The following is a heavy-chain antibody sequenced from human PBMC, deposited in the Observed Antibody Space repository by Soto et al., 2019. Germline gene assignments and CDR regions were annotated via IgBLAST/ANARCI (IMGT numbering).Heavy chain of an antibody. D-gene: IGHD3-9*01. CDR3: ARRDSDWLLSGRSWFYP. V-gene: IGHV4-34*01. J-gene: IGHJ5*02. CDR1: GGSFSGYY. CDR2: INHSGST. Sequence: SETLSLTCAVYGGSFSGYYWSWIRQPPGKGLEWIGEINHSGSTNYNPSLKSRVTISVDTSKNQFSLTLSSVTAADTAVYYCARRDSDWLLSGRSWFYPWGQGTLVTVSS.